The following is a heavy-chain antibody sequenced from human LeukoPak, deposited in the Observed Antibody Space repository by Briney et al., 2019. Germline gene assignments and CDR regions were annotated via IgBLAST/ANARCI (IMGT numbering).Heavy chain of an antibody. V-gene: IGHV3-30*18. J-gene: IGHJ6*02. CDR2: ISYDGSNK. CDR3: AKVEGGRFGELLPTYYYYGMDV. CDR1: GFTFSSYG. D-gene: IGHD3-10*01. Sequence: PGGSLRLSCAASGFTFSSYGMHWLRQAPGTGLEWAAVISYDGSNKYYADSVKGRFTISRDNSKDTLYLQMNSLRAEDTAVYYCAKVEGGRFGELLPTYYYYGMDVWGQGTTVTVSS.